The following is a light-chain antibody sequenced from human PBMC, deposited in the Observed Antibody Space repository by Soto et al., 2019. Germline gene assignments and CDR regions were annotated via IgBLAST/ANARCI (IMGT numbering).Light chain of an antibody. Sequence: EIVLTQSPGTLSLSPGERATLSCRASQTVSSSYLAWYQQKPGQAPRLLISGSSTRAAGIPDRFSGSGSGTDFTLTIARLEPEDVAVFYCQHYGSSWTFGRGTKVEVK. CDR2: GSS. J-gene: IGKJ1*01. V-gene: IGKV3-20*01. CDR1: QTVSSSY. CDR3: QHYGSSWT.